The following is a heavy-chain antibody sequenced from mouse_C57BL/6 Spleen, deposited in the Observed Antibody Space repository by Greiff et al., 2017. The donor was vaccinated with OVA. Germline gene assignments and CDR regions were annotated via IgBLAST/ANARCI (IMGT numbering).Heavy chain of an antibody. CDR3: ARHEEGLYYGSSYVVDY. V-gene: IGHV1-62-2*01. J-gene: IGHJ2*01. CDR2: FYPGSGSI. CDR1: GYNFTEYT. D-gene: IGHD1-1*01. Sequence: QVQLQQSGAELVKPGASVKLSCKASGYNFTEYTIHWVKQRSGQGLEWIGWFYPGSGSIKYTEKFQDKATLTADKSSSTVYMELSRLTSEDSAVYFCARHEEGLYYGSSYVVDYWGQGTTLTVSS.